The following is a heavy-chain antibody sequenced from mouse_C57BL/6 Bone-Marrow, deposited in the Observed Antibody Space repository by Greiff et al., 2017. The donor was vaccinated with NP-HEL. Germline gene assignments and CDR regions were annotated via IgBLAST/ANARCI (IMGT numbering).Heavy chain of an antibody. D-gene: IGHD2-3*01. V-gene: IGHV12-3*01. CDR3: AGDYDGYWYFDV. J-gene: IGHJ1*03. Sequence: VQLVESGPGLVKPSQSLFLTCSITGFPITSGYYWSWIRQSPGKPLEWMGYITHSGETFYNPSLQSPISITRETSKNQFFLQLNSVTTEDTAMYYCAGDYDGYWYFDVWGTGTTVTVSS. CDR2: ITHSGET. CDR1: GFPITSGYY.